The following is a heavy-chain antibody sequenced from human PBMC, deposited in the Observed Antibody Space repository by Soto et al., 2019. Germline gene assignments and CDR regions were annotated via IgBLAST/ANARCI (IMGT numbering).Heavy chain of an antibody. CDR1: GFKFSNYA. Sequence: EVQLLESGGGLVQPGGSLRLSCAASGFKFSNYAMSWVRQAPGKGPEWVSFITSSGNGTYYADPVKGRFTISRDNSKNTLYVQMNNLRAEDTAIYYCAKRFFGSGSPPGAFDVWGPGTMVTVSS. V-gene: IGHV3-23*05. D-gene: IGHD3-10*01. CDR3: AKRFFGSGSPPGAFDV. J-gene: IGHJ3*01. CDR2: ITSSGNGT.